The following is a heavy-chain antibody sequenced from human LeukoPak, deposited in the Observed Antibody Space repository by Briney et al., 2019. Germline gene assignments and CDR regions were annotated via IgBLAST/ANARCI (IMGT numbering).Heavy chain of an antibody. Sequence: ASVKVSCKASGGTFSSYAISWVRQAPGQGLEWMGGIIPIFGTANYARKFQGRVTITADKSTSTAYMELSSLRSEDTAVYYCARGRTTITSVFDYWGQGTLVTVSS. J-gene: IGHJ4*02. D-gene: IGHD4-11*01. CDR1: GGTFSSYA. CDR3: ARGRTTITSVFDY. V-gene: IGHV1-69*06. CDR2: IIPIFGTA.